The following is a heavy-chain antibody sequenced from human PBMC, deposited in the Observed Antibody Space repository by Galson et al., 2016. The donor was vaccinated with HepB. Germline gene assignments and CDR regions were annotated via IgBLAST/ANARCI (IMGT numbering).Heavy chain of an antibody. CDR3: ATPTLIPPV. D-gene: IGHD4-17*01. V-gene: IGHV3-48*02. CDR1: GFSFSSFP. CDR2: ISTGGSTI. Sequence: SLRLSCAASGFSFSSFPMNWVRQAPGKGLEWVAHISTGGSTIYCADSVKGRFTISRDNAKDSLYLQMNSLRDEDTAVYYCATPTLIPPVWGQGTMVTVSS. J-gene: IGHJ3*01.